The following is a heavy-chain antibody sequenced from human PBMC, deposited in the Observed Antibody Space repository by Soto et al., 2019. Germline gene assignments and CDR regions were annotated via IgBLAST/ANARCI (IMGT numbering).Heavy chain of an antibody. J-gene: IGHJ6*02. CDR1: GLTVSHNY. V-gene: IGHV3-53*01. D-gene: IGHD3-16*01. CDR2: LYTEGTT. CDR3: VSPSPSGENYGMDV. Sequence: GGSLRLSCVASGLTVSHNYMAWVRQAPEMGLEWVSILYTEGTTYYADSVKGRFTISRDSSKNTLFLQMDSLRAEDTAVYYCVSPSPSGENYGMDVWGQGTTVTVSS.